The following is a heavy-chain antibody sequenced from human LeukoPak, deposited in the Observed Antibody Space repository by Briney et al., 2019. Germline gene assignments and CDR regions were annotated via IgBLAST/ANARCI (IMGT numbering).Heavy chain of an antibody. CDR1: GYTFTSYY. CDR2: INPSGGST. J-gene: IGHJ4*02. CDR3: ARAGEAAAGLRGVFDY. V-gene: IGHV1-46*01. D-gene: IGHD6-13*01. Sequence: ASVKVSCKASGYTFTSYYMHWVRQAPGQGLEWMGIINPSGGSTSYAQKFQGRVTMTRDTSTSTVYMELSSLRSEDTAVYYCARAGEAAAGLRGVFDYWGQGTLVTVSS.